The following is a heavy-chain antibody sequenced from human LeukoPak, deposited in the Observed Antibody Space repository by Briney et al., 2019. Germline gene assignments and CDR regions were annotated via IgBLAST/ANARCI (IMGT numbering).Heavy chain of an antibody. Sequence: GASVKVSCKASGYTFTGYYIHWVRQAPGQGLEWMGWINPNSGGTNYAQKFQGRVTMTRDASISTAYMELSRLRSDDTAVYYCARDHGMTTVTAFDYWGQGTLVTVSS. CDR3: ARDHGMTTVTAFDY. V-gene: IGHV1-2*02. CDR2: INPNSGGT. CDR1: GYTFTGYY. J-gene: IGHJ4*02. D-gene: IGHD4-17*01.